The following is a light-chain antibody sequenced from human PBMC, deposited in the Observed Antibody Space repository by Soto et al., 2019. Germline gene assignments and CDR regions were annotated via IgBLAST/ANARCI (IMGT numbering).Light chain of an antibody. J-gene: IGKJ4*01. V-gene: IGKV3-20*01. CDR3: QQYGSSPPLS. CDR1: QRVSDYY. CDR2: GAF. Sequence: EIVLTQSPGTLSLSPGERATLSCRASQRVSDYYLAWYQQKPGQAPRLLIYGAFNRATGIPDRFSGSGSGTGFTFTLNRLEPEDFAVYYCQQYGSSPPLSFGGGTKVEIK.